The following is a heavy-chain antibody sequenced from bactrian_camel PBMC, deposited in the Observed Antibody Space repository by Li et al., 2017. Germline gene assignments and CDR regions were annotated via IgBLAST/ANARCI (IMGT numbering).Heavy chain of an antibody. J-gene: IGHJ6*01. V-gene: IGHV3S57*01. CDR1: EYPSSTYC. CDR3: AAGFGGYCPSARVYFGW. CDR2: INNDGRP. Sequence: HVQLVESGGASVQAGGSLRLSCAASEYPSSTYCMAWFRQAPGKEREAVAKINNDGRPSYADSVKGRFTIAYDNAKKTLYLQMNRLKLEDTAMYYCAAGFGGYCPSARVYFGWWGQGTQVTVSS. D-gene: IGHD2*01.